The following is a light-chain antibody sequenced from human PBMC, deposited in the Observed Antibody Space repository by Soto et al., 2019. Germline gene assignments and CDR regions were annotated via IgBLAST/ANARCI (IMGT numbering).Light chain of an antibody. CDR2: AAS. J-gene: IGKJ1*01. Sequence: SSLSASVGDRVTITCRASRTISSYLGWYQQKPGKAPKRLIYAASSLQSGVPSRFSGSGSGTEFTLTISSLQPEDFATYYCLQHNSYPWTFGQGTKVDIK. V-gene: IGKV1-17*01. CDR3: LQHNSYPWT. CDR1: RTISSY.